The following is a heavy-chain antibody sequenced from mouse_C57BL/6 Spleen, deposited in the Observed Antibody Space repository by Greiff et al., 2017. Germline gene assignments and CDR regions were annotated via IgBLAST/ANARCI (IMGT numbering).Heavy chain of an antibody. CDR2: IDPEDGDT. CDR3: TKYYYGSRNYAMDY. Sequence: EVQLQQSGAELVRPGASVKLSCTASGFNIKDYYMHWVKQRPEQGLEWIGRIDPEDGDTEYAPKFQGKATMTADTSSNTAYLQLSSLTSEDTAVYYCTKYYYGSRNYAMDYWGQGTSVTVSS. V-gene: IGHV14-1*01. J-gene: IGHJ4*01. CDR1: GFNIKDYY. D-gene: IGHD1-1*01.